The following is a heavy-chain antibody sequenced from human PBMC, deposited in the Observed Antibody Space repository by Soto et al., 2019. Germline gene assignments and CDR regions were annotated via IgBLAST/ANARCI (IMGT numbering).Heavy chain of an antibody. Sequence: GASVKVSCKASGYTFTSYAMNWVRQAPGQGLEWMGWINTNTGNPTYAQGFTGRFVFSLDTSVSTAYLQICSLKAEDTAVYYCASTGYYYDSSGPRDAFDIWGQGTMVTVS. CDR1: GYTFTSYA. D-gene: IGHD3-22*01. CDR2: INTNTGNP. J-gene: IGHJ3*02. V-gene: IGHV7-4-1*01. CDR3: ASTGYYYDSSGPRDAFDI.